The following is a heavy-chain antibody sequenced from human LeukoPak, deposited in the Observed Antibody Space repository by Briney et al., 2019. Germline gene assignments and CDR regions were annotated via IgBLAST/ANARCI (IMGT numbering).Heavy chain of an antibody. CDR3: ARDPHIYCSRTSCYTYFYYMDV. J-gene: IGHJ6*03. CDR1: GGTFSSYA. D-gene: IGHD2-2*02. V-gene: IGHV1-69*05. CDR2: IIPIFGTA. Sequence: SVKVSCKASGGTFSSYAISWVRQAPGQGLEWMGGIIPIFGTANYAQKFQGRVTITTDESTSTAYMELSSLRSEDTAVYYCARDPHIYCSRTSCYTYFYYMDVWGIGTTVTVSS.